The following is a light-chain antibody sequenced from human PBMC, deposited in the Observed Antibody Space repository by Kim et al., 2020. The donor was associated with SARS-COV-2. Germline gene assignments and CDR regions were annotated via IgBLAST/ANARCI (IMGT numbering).Light chain of an antibody. J-gene: IGKJ2*01. V-gene: IGKV3-20*01. CDR3: QQYYSAYT. CDR2: GAS. CDR1: QSISNNY. Sequence: EIVLTQSPGTLSLSPGERATLSCRASQSISNNYLAWYQQKPGQSPRLLIYGASSRATGIPDTFSGSGSGTDFTLTISRLETEDFAVYYCQQYYSAYTFGQGTKLEF.